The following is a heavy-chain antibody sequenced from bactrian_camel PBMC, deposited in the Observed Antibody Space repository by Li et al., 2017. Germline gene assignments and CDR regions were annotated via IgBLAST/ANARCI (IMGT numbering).Heavy chain of an antibody. CDR1: GFTFENSD. Sequence: HVQLVESGGGSVAAGGSLRLSCTASGFTFENSDMGWYRQAPGSGCELLSRIDSGGRTSYKDSIKGRFTASQDLAKITAYLEMNSLKPEDTAAYYCAAAQGSGTRRAFLRPCYTTDYNYWGQGTQVTVS. CDR2: IDSGGRT. CDR3: AAAQGSGTRRAFLRPCYTTDYNY. J-gene: IGHJ4*01. V-gene: IGHV3S60*01. D-gene: IGHD2*01.